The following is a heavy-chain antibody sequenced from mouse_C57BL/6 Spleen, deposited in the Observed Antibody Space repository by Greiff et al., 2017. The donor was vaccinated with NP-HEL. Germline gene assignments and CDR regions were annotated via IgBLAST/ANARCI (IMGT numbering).Heavy chain of an antibody. Sequence: EVKLVESGGGLVKPGGSLKLSCAASGFTFSSYAMSWVRQTPEKRLEWVATISDGGSYTYYPDNVKGRFTISRDNAKNNLYLQMSHLKSEDTAMYYCARGSYLDYWGQGTTLTVSS. D-gene: IGHD1-1*01. J-gene: IGHJ2*01. CDR3: ARGSYLDY. CDR2: ISDGGSYT. V-gene: IGHV5-4*03. CDR1: GFTFSSYA.